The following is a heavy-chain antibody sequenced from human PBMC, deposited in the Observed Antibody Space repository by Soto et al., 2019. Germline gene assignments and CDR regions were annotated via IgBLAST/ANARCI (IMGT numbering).Heavy chain of an antibody. D-gene: IGHD6-19*01. CDR1: GFSLNSTAVG. J-gene: IGHJ4*02. V-gene: IGHV2-5*01. CDR3: AHGSGCLSDY. Sequence: QITLKESGPTLVKPTQTLTLTCTFSGFSLNSTAVGVNWIRQPPRKALEWLALIYWNDDNHDSPSLRSRLTITKDTSKQKVVLTMTNMDPMDTAKYYCAHGSGCLSDYWGQGTLVTVSS. CDR2: IYWNDDN.